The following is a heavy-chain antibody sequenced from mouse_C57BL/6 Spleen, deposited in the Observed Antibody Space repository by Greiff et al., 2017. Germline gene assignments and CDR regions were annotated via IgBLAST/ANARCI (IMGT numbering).Heavy chain of an antibody. V-gene: IGHV1-72*01. D-gene: IGHD3-1*01. CDR2: IDPNSGGT. J-gene: IGHJ2*01. Sequence: QVQLKQPGAELVKPGASVKLSCKASGYTFTSYWMHWVKQRPGRGLEWIGRIDPNSGGTKYNEKFKSKATLTVDKPSSTAYMELSSLTSEDSAVYYCARERAGDYFDYWGQGTTLTVSS. CDR3: ARERAGDYFDY. CDR1: GYTFTSYW.